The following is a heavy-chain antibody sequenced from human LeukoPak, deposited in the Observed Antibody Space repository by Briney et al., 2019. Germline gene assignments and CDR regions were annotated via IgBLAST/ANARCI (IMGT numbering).Heavy chain of an antibody. Sequence: PSETLSLTCAVYGGSFSGYYWSWIRQPPGKGLEWIGEINHSGSTNYNPSLKSRVTISVDTSKNQFSLKLSSVTAADTAVYYCARSMRELLHYSYSPRYYTMDVWGTGTTVTVSS. J-gene: IGHJ6*04. D-gene: IGHD3-10*01. V-gene: IGHV4-34*01. CDR1: GGSFSGYY. CDR2: INHSGST. CDR3: ARSMRELLHYSYSPRYYTMDV.